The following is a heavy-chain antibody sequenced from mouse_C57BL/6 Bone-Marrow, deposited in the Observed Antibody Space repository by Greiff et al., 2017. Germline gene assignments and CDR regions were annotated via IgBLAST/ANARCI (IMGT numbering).Heavy chain of an antibody. J-gene: IGHJ3*01. CDR2: IDPEDGDT. Sequence: EVQLQQSGAELVRPGASVKLSCTASGFNIQDYYMHWVKQRPEQGLEWIGRIDPEDGDTEYAPKFQGKATMTADTSSNTAYLQLSSLTSEDAAVYYCTSYYYGSSYLFAYWGQGTLVTVSA. D-gene: IGHD1-1*01. CDR3: TSYYYGSSYLFAY. CDR1: GFNIQDYY. V-gene: IGHV14-1*01.